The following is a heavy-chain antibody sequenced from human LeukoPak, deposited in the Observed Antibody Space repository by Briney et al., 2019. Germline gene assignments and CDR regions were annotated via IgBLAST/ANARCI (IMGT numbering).Heavy chain of an antibody. D-gene: IGHD3-9*01. CDR2: IYYSGST. CDR1: GGSISSHY. Sequence: SETLSLTCTVSGGSISSHYWTWIRQPPGKGLEWIGYIYYSGSTNYNPSLKSRVTISVDTSKIQFSLKLSSVTAADTAVYYCAREKDISWFDPWGQGTLVTVSS. V-gene: IGHV4-59*11. J-gene: IGHJ5*02. CDR3: AREKDISWFDP.